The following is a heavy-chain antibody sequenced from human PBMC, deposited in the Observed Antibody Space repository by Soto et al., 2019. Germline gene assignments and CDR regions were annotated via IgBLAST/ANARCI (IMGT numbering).Heavy chain of an antibody. CDR2: ISAHNGNT. V-gene: IGHV1-18*01. J-gene: IGHJ4*02. D-gene: IGHD1-1*01. CDR3: ARGRYGDY. Sequence: QGHLVQSGAEVKKPGASVKVSCKDYGYTFTSYGITWVRQAPGQGLEWMGWISAHNGNTDYAQKLQGRVIVTRDTSTSTAYMELRSLRSDDTAVYYCARGRYGDYWGQGALVTVSS. CDR1: GYTFTSYG.